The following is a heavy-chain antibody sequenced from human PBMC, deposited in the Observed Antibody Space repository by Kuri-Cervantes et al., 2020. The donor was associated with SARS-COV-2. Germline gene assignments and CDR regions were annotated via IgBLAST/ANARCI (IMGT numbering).Heavy chain of an antibody. J-gene: IGHJ5*02. D-gene: IGHD1-26*01. Sequence: SETLSLTCTASGGSISSYYWSWIRQPPGKGLEWIGYIYYSGSTNYNPSLKSRVTISVDTSKNQFSLKLSSVTAADTAVYYCARGGSYYRVYWFDPWGQGTLVTVSS. CDR3: ARGGSYYRVYWFDP. V-gene: IGHV4-59*01. CDR1: GGSISSYY. CDR2: IYYSGST.